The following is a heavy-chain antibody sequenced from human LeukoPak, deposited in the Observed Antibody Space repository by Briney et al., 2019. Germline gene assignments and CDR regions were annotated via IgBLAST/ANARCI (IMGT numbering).Heavy chain of an antibody. CDR2: ISGSGGST. D-gene: IGHD6-13*01. Sequence: GGSLRLSRVTSGFMFSTYALSWVRQAPGKGLEWASSISGSGGSTYHADSVKGRFTISRDSSKNTLYLQMNSLRAEDTAIYYCARVIRTAPGKGYFDYWGLGALVTVSS. J-gene: IGHJ4*02. CDR3: ARVIRTAPGKGYFDY. V-gene: IGHV3-23*01. CDR1: GFMFSTYA.